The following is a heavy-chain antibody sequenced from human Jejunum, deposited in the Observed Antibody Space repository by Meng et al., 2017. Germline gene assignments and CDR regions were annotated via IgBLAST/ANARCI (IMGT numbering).Heavy chain of an antibody. D-gene: IGHD2-2*01. V-gene: IGHV3-23*01. CDR2: IGGSGSRT. CDR3: ATSTYSTSWYYFDY. Sequence: GESLKISCAASGFTFSNYAMSWVRQAPGKGLEWVSGIGGSGSRTYSADSVTGRFTISRDNSKNTLYLQMNSLGAEDTAVYYCATSTYSTSWYYFDYWGQGTLVTVSS. CDR1: GFTFSNYA. J-gene: IGHJ4*02.